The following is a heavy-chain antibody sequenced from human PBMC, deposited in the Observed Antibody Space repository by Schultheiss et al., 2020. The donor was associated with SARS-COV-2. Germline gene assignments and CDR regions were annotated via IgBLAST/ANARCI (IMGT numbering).Heavy chain of an antibody. CDR1: GGSISSYY. D-gene: IGHD5-18*01. J-gene: IGHJ6*02. Sequence: SETLSLTCTVSGGSISSYYWSWIRQPPGKGLEWIGYIYYSGSTNYNPSLKSRVTISVDTSKNQFSLKLSSVTAADTAVYYCARGYTAMVTGYYYGMDVWGQGTTVTVSS. V-gene: IGHV4-59*12. CDR3: ARGYTAMVTGYYYGMDV. CDR2: IYYSGST.